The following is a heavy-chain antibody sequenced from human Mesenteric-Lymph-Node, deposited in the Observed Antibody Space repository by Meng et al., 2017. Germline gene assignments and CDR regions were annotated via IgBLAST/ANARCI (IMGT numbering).Heavy chain of an antibody. D-gene: IGHD6-19*01. V-gene: IGHV4-59*01. J-gene: IGHJ4*02. Sequence: SDTLSLTCTVSGGSISSYYWSWIRQPPGKGLEWIGYIYYSGSTNYNPSLKSRVTISVDTSKNQFSLKLSAVTAADTAVYYCARQWRNYYFDYWGQVMLVVASS. CDR3: ARQWRNYYFDY. CDR2: IYYSGST. CDR1: GGSISSYY.